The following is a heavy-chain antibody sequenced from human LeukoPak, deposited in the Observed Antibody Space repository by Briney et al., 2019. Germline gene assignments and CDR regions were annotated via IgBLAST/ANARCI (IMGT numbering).Heavy chain of an antibody. CDR3: TRRGGEPDF. CDR1: GFTFSGSA. CDR2: IRSKANAYAT. Sequence: GGSLTLSCAASGFTFSGSAMHWVRQASGKGLEWVGRIRSKANAYATPYPDSVKGRFTISRDDSKNTAYLQISRLKTEDTGVYYCTRRGGEPDFGGEGTLVTVSS. J-gene: IGHJ4*02. D-gene: IGHD4-17*01. V-gene: IGHV3-73*01.